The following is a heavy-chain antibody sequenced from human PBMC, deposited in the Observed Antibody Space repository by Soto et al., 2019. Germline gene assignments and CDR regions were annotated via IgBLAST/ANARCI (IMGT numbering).Heavy chain of an antibody. D-gene: IGHD3-10*01. V-gene: IGHV4-30-2*01. CDR1: GGSISSGGYS. CDR3: ARGGGITGDV. Sequence: QLQLQESGSGLVKPSQTLSLTCAVSGGSISSGGYSWSWIRQPPGKGLEWIGYIYHSGSTYYNPSLKSRVTISVDRSKNQSSLKLSSVTPAGTAVYYWARGGGITGDVWGQGTTVTVSS. CDR2: IYHSGST. J-gene: IGHJ6*02.